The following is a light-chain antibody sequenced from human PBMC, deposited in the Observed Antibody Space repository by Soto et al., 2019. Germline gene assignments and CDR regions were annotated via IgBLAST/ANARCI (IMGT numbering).Light chain of an antibody. V-gene: IGLV1-40*01. CDR3: QSYDSSLSGSV. CDR1: SSNIGAGYD. J-gene: IGLJ3*02. CDR2: GNS. Sequence: QPVLTQPPSVSGAPGQRVTISCTGSSSNIGAGYDVHWYQQLPGTAPKLPIYGNSNRPSGVPDRFSGSKSGTSASLAITGLQAEDEADYYCQSYDSSLSGSVFGGGTKLTVL.